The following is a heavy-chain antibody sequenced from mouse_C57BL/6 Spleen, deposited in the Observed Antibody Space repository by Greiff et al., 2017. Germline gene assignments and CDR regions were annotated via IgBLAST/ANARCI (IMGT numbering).Heavy chain of an antibody. Sequence: VKVVESGAELARPGASVKMSCKASGYTFTSYTMHWVKQRPGQGLEWIGYINPSSGYTKYNQKFKDKATLTADKSSSTAYMQLSSLTSEDSAVYYCASPINWDGGISFAYWGQGTLVTVSA. D-gene: IGHD4-1*02. CDR3: ASPINWDGGISFAY. V-gene: IGHV1-4*01. CDR1: GYTFTSYT. J-gene: IGHJ3*01. CDR2: INPSSGYT.